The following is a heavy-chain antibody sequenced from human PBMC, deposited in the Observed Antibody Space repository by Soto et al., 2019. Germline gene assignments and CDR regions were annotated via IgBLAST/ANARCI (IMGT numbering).Heavy chain of an antibody. CDR1: GGSVSSGSYY. Sequence: PSETLSLTCTVSGGSVSSGSYYWSWIRQPPGKGLEYIGYLYYSGRTNYNPSLKSRVTISVDTPKNQFSLRRTSVTAADTAIYFCARGQAFWTGYYRMPYYFDYWGRGTLVTVSS. V-gene: IGHV4-61*01. CDR3: ARGQAFWTGYYRMPYYFDY. CDR2: LYYSGRT. D-gene: IGHD3-3*01. J-gene: IGHJ4*02.